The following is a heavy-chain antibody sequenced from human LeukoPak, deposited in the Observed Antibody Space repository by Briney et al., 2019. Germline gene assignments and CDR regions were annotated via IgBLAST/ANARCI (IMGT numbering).Heavy chain of an antibody. J-gene: IGHJ4*02. Sequence: ASVKVSCKASGYSFTNYDINWVRQATGQGLEWMGWMNPKSGDTGYSQKFQGRVFITRGTSINTAYMELSSLGSDDTAVYYCARDVWLPHETGFEDYWGQGTLVTVSS. V-gene: IGHV1-8*03. CDR1: GYSFTNYD. CDR3: ARDVWLPHETGFEDY. D-gene: IGHD5-18*01. CDR2: MNPKSGDT.